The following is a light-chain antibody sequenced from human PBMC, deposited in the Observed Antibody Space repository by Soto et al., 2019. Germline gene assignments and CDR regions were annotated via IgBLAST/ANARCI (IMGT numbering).Light chain of an antibody. CDR3: QESDAFPYT. Sequence: DIQMTQSPSSLSASVEDRVTITCRAGQSITTYLNWYQQKPGKAPNLLIYAASRLQSGVPSRFSGSGSGTDFTLTISSLQPEDFATYYCQESDAFPYTFGGGTKVDIK. CDR1: QSITTY. J-gene: IGKJ4*01. CDR2: AAS. V-gene: IGKV1-39*01.